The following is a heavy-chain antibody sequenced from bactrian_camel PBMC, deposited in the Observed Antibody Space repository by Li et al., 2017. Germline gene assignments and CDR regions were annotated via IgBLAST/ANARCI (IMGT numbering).Heavy chain of an antibody. CDR2: VEMYGST. J-gene: IGHJ4*01. Sequence: VQLVESGGGSVQAGESLTLSCLISGYYSQPGCMGWFRRSPGKGLEGVAAVEMYGSTTYSDSVKGRFSVSQDNAKNTLYLQMNDLEPEDTAMYYCAAGPTGSEYLPPLRAYRYGYWGQGTQVTVS. CDR3: AAGPTGSEYLPPLRAYRYGY. V-gene: IGHV3S10*01. CDR1: GYYSQPGC. D-gene: IGHD1*01.